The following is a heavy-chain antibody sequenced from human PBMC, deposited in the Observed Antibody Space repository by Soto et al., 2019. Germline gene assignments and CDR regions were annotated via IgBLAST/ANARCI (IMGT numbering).Heavy chain of an antibody. V-gene: IGHV4-39*01. CDR3: ARSFWSGYFNWFDP. CDR2: INYSGSS. D-gene: IGHD3-3*01. J-gene: IGHJ5*02. Sequence: SETLSLTCTVSGGSISSSSYYWGWIRQPPGKGLEWIGSINYSGSSYYNPSLKSRVTISVDTSKNQFSLKLSSATAADTAVYYCARSFWSGYFNWFDPWGQGTLVTVSS. CDR1: GGSISSSSYY.